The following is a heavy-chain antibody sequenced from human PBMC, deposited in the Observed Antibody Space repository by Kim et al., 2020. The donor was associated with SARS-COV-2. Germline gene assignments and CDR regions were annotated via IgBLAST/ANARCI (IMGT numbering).Heavy chain of an antibody. CDR2: ISYRGDT. CDR1: GASLINNFCH. J-gene: IGHJ4*02. V-gene: IGHV4-39*01. D-gene: IGHD1-26*01. CDR3: VRHSGVFDDRIDY. Sequence: ETLSLTCAVSGASLINNFCHWGWIRQSPGKGLEWIGSISYRGDTYYSPSLKSRLTISVDISKRQFSLKLRSLTASDTAVYYCVRHSGVFDDRIDYWGQGTLVTVSS.